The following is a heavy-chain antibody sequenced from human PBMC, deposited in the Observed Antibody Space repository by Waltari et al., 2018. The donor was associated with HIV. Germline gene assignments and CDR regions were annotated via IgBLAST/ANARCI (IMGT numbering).Heavy chain of an antibody. CDR1: GFTFSSYW. CDR2: INSDGSIT. CDR3: AKGGTSGYTFGFGR. Sequence: EVQLVESGGGLVQPGGSLRLSCAASGFTFSSYWMEWVRQAPGKGLLWGSRINSDGSITSHADSVKGRFTISRDNARNTLYLQMNSLGAEDTAMYYCAKGGTSGYTFGFGRWGQGTLVTVSS. D-gene: IGHD5-18*01. J-gene: IGHJ1*01. V-gene: IGHV3-74*01.